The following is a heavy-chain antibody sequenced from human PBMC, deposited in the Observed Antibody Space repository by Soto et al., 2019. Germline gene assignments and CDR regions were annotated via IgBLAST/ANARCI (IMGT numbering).Heavy chain of an antibody. CDR2: IFYTGST. V-gene: IGHV4-59*08. CDR3: ARHYPIGNNWNYFDY. CDR1: DGSISSYY. Sequence: QVQLQESGPGLVKPSETLSLTCTVSDGSISSYYWGWIRQPPGKGLEWIGYIFYTGSTNYNPSLKSRITISINQDQKQFPLKLSSVTAADTAGYYCARHYPIGNNWNYFDYWGQGTLGNVSS. D-gene: IGHD1-1*01. J-gene: IGHJ4*02.